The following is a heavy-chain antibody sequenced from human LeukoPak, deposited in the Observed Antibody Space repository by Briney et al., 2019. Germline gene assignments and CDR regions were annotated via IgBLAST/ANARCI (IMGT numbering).Heavy chain of an antibody. CDR3: ANGHGWEYYFDY. J-gene: IGHJ4*02. CDR2: VSGSGVST. D-gene: IGHD1-26*01. CDR1: GFTFSSYTFSTYA. V-gene: IGHV3-23*01. Sequence: GGSLRLSCAASGFTFSSYTFSTYAMSWVRQAPGKGLEWVSSVSGSGVSTYYADSVKGRFTISRDNSKNTLYLQMNSLRAEDTAVYYCANGHGWEYYFDYWGQGTLVTVSS.